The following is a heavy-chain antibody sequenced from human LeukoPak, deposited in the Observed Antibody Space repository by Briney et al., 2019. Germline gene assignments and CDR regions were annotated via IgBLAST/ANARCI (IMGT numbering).Heavy chain of an antibody. Sequence: PGRSLRLSCAASGFAFDTYAMHWVRQATGQGLEWVALIWHDGSHKFYSNSVRGQFTISRDNSKNTVSLQMNNLRPEDTAVYHCAREIFGSGSYPDLWGQGTLVTVSS. D-gene: IGHD3-10*01. CDR2: IWHDGSHK. CDR1: GFAFDTYA. J-gene: IGHJ5*02. V-gene: IGHV3-33*01. CDR3: AREIFGSGSYPDL.